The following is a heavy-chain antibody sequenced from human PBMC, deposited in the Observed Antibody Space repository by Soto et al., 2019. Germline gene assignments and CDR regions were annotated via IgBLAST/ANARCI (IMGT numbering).Heavy chain of an antibody. CDR2: ISYDGSNK. V-gene: IGHV3-30*18. D-gene: IGHD6-19*01. Sequence: QVQLVESGGGVVQPGRSLRLSCAASGFTFSSYGMHWVRQAPGKGLEWVAVISYDGSNKYYADSVKGRFTISRDNSKNTLYLQMNSLRAEDTAVYYCAKTPVERSGWIYYFDYWGQGTLVTVSS. CDR1: GFTFSSYG. J-gene: IGHJ4*02. CDR3: AKTPVERSGWIYYFDY.